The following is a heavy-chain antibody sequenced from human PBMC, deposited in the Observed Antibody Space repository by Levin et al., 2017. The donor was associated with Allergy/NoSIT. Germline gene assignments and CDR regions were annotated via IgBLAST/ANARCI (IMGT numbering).Heavy chain of an antibody. CDR2: IWHDGRNA. D-gene: IGHD3-10*01. CDR1: GFTFSSHG. V-gene: IGHV3-33*01. Sequence: GESLKISCVTSGFTFSSHGMNWVRQAPGKGPEWLAVIWHDGRNAFYADSVKGRFIISRENSNNTLFLQMNNLRVEDTALYYCARDRGIKNFFGMDVWGQGTTVTVSS. CDR3: ARDRGIKNFFGMDV. J-gene: IGHJ6*02.